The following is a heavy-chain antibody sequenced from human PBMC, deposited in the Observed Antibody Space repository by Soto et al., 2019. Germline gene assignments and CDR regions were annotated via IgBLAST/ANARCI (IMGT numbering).Heavy chain of an antibody. CDR2: LTDNGGGT. Sequence: EVQLLESGGGLVQPGGSLRPSCEASGFTFSAYAMSWVRQAPGKGLEWVSALTDNGGGTYYADSVKGRFTVARDNFKNTLYLQMNSLRAEDTAIYYCAKVVVPPSSGYYFDYWGQGALVTVSS. CDR1: GFTFSAYA. D-gene: IGHD3-22*01. J-gene: IGHJ4*02. V-gene: IGHV3-23*01. CDR3: AKVVVPPSSGYYFDY.